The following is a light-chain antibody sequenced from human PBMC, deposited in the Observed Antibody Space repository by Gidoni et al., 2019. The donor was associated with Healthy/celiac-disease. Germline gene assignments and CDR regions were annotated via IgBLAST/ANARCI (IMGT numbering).Light chain of an antibody. CDR1: SSNIGAGYD. V-gene: IGLV1-40*01. CDR3: QSYDSSLSGSV. CDR2: GNS. J-gene: IGLJ2*01. Sequence: QSVLTQPPSVSAAPGQRVTISCNGRSSNIGAGYDVHWYQQLPGTAPKLLIYGNSNRPSVVPDRFSGSKSGTSASLAITGLQAEDEADYYCQSYDSSLSGSVFGGGTKLTVL.